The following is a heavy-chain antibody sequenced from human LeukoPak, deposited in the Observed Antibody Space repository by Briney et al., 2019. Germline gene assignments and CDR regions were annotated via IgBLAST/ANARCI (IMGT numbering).Heavy chain of an antibody. V-gene: IGHV1-18*01. CDR2: ISAYNGNT. J-gene: IGHJ4*02. CDR3: ARAGDGHPPHPYYYFDY. D-gene: IGHD5-24*01. Sequence: ASVKLSCKASGYIFTSYGISWVRQAPGQGLEWVGWISAYNGNTNYAQKLQGRVTITTDTSTNTVYMELRSLTSDDTSVYYCARAGDGHPPHPYYYFDYWGLGTLVTVSS. CDR1: GYIFTSYG.